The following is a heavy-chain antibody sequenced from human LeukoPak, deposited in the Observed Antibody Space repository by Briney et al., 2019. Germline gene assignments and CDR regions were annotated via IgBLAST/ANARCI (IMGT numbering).Heavy chain of an antibody. CDR2: ISYDGSNK. J-gene: IGHJ3*02. V-gene: IGHV3-30-3*01. CDR1: GFTFSSYA. D-gene: IGHD1-14*01. Sequence: GGSLRLSCAASGFTFSSYAMHWVRQAPGKGLEWVAVISYDGSNKYYADSVKGRFTISRDNSENTLYLQMNSLRVEDTALYYCARGDVVIEPPRFCGFDIWGHGTMVTVSS. CDR3: ARGDVVIEPPRFCGFDI.